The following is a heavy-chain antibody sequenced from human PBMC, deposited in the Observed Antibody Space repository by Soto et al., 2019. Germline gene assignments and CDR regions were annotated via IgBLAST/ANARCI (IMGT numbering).Heavy chain of an antibody. CDR2: IYYSGST. CDR1: GGSISSYY. V-gene: IGHV4-59*01. J-gene: IGHJ4*02. Sequence: PSETLSLTCTVSGGSISSYYWSWIRQPPGKGLEWIGYIYYSGSTNYNPSLKSRVTISVDTSKNQFSLKLSSVTAADTAVYYCAGVGKYCSGGSCYSYSFDYWRKRTLVTVSS. D-gene: IGHD2-15*01. CDR3: AGVGKYCSGGSCYSYSFDY.